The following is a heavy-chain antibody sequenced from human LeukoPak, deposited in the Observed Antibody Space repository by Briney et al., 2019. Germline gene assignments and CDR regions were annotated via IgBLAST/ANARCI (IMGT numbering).Heavy chain of an antibody. D-gene: IGHD2-2*01. J-gene: IGHJ5*02. CDR2: ISGSGGST. V-gene: IGHV3-23*01. CDR1: GFTFSSYA. CDR3: AKGPSSTNYNWFDP. Sequence: RGSLRLSCAASGFTFSSYAMSWVRQAPGKGLEWVSAISGSGGSTYYADSVKGRFTISRDNSKNTLYLQMNSLRAEDTAVYYCAKGPSSTNYNWFDPWGQGTLVTVSS.